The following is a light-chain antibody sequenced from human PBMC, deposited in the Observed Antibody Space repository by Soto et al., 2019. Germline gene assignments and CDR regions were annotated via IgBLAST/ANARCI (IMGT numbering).Light chain of an antibody. Sequence: QSVLTQPASVSGSPGQSITISFTGTSSDVGRYNFVSWYQQHPGKAPKLMISEVSNRPSGVSNRFSGSKSGNTASLTISGLQAADEADYYCTSYTSSSTQVFGTGTKVTVL. J-gene: IGLJ1*01. V-gene: IGLV2-14*01. CDR3: TSYTSSSTQV. CDR1: SSDVGRYNF. CDR2: EVS.